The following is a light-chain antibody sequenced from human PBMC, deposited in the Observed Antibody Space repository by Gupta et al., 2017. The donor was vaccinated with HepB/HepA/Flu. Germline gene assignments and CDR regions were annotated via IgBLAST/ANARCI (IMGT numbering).Light chain of an antibody. J-gene: IGKJ4*01. CDR2: GTS. CDR3: QQYGSSP. V-gene: IGKV3-20*01. CDR1: HSVNRNY. Sequence: EIVLTQSPGTLSLSPGVRATLTCRASHSVNRNYLAWYQKKPGQAPRHLIYGTSTRATGIPDRFSGSGSGTDFTLTITRLEPEDFAVYYCQQYGSSPFGGGTKVDIK.